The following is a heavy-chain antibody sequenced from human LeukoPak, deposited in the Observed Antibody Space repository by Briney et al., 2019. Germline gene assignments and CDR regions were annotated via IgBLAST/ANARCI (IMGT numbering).Heavy chain of an antibody. V-gene: IGHV1-18*01. J-gene: IGHJ4*02. Sequence: ASVKVSCKASGYTLTSYVISWVRQAPGQGLEWMGWISAYNGNTNYAQKLQGRVTMTTDTSTSTAYMELRSLRSDDTAVYYCARDRSDSSGYYFPLDYWGQGTLVTVSS. D-gene: IGHD3-22*01. CDR2: ISAYNGNT. CDR1: GYTLTSYV. CDR3: ARDRSDSSGYYFPLDY.